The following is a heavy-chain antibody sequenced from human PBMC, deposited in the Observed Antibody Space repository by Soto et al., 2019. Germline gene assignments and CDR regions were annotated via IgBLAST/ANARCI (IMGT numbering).Heavy chain of an antibody. Sequence: EVQLLESGGGLVQPGGSLRLSCAASGFTFSSYAMSWVRQAPGKGLEWVSTINSGGSTYYADSVKGRFTISRDNSKXTLYRHMNSLRVEDTAVYYCAKDRGCNWNYRWFDPWGQGTLVSVSS. J-gene: IGHJ5*02. CDR3: AKDRGCNWNYRWFDP. D-gene: IGHD1-7*01. CDR2: INSGGST. V-gene: IGHV3-23*01. CDR1: GFTFSSYA.